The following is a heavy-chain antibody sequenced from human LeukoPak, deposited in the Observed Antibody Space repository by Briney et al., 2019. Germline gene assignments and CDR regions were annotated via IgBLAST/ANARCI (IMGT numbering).Heavy chain of an antibody. J-gene: IGHJ4*02. D-gene: IGHD3-22*01. CDR3: ARDPLYYYDSSGYYYGPDY. Sequence: SETLSLTCTVSGGSISSYYWSWIRQPPGKGLEWIGYIYYSGSTNYNPSLKSRVTISVDTSKNQFSLKLSSVTAADTAVYYCARDPLYYYDSSGYYYGPDYWGQGTLVTVSS. CDR1: GGSISSYY. CDR2: IYYSGST. V-gene: IGHV4-59*12.